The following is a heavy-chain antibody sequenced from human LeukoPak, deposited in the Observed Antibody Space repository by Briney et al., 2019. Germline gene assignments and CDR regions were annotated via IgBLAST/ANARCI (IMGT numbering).Heavy chain of an antibody. D-gene: IGHD3-10*01. CDR1: GFTFISYA. V-gene: IGHV3-30*04. J-gene: IGHJ1*01. Sequence: PGGSLRLSCAASGFTFISYAMHWVRQAPGKGLEWVALISYDGSNKYYADSVKGRFTISIDNSKNTLYLQMNSLRAEDTAVYYCASLPYGSGSYSFVDWRQGTLGTVSS. CDR2: ISYDGSNK. CDR3: ASLPYGSGSYSFVD.